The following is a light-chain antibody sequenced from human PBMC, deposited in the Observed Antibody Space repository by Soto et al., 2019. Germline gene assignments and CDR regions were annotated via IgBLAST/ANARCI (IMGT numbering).Light chain of an antibody. CDR3: QQYVDLPRT. CDR2: GAS. J-gene: IGKJ1*01. Sequence: IVMTQYTATLSVCPGERATLSCRASQSVGSNLAWYQQKPGQAPRLLIYGASNRATGIPDRFSGSGSGTDFTLSIGRLEPEDFAVYYCQQYVDLPRTFGQGTKVDIK. V-gene: IGKV3D-15*01. CDR1: QSVGSN.